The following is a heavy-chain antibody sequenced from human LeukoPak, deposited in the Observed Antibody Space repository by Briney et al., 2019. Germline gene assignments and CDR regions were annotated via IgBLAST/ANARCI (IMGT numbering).Heavy chain of an antibody. V-gene: IGHV5-51*01. CDR1: GYSFTSYW. CDR2: IYPGDSDT. D-gene: IGHD6-6*01. J-gene: IGHJ4*02. CDR3: ARLAVSSSSKRPFDY. Sequence: GESLKISCKGSGYSFTSYWIGWVRQMPGKGLEWMGIIYPGDSDTRYSPSFQGQVTISADKSISTAYLQWSSLKASDTATYYCARLAVSSSSKRPFDYWGQGTLVTVSS.